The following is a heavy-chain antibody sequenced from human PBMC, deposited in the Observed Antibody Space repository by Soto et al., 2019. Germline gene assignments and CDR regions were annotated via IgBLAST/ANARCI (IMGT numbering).Heavy chain of an antibody. CDR2: IYYSGST. Sequence: QVQLQESGPGLVKPSETLSLTCTVSGGSISSYYWSWIRQPPGKGLEWIGYIYYSGSTNYNPSLKSRVTISVDTAKNQFSLKLSSVTSADTDVYYCARGRGDSYYFDYWGQGTLGTVSS. CDR1: GGSISSYY. CDR3: ARGRGDSYYFDY. J-gene: IGHJ4*02. V-gene: IGHV4-59*01. D-gene: IGHD2-21*02.